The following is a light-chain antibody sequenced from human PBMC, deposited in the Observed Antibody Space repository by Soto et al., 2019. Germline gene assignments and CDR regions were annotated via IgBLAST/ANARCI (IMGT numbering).Light chain of an antibody. CDR3: HQSNSTSFI. CDR2: AAS. V-gene: IGKV1-39*01. CDR1: QSISSY. J-gene: IGKJ3*01. Sequence: DIQMTQSPSSLSASVGDRVTITCRASQSISSYLNWYQQKPGKAPKLLIYAASSLQSGVPSRFSGSGSGPDFTRTISSLQPEDFAIYYCHQSNSTSFIFAPGTKGHI.